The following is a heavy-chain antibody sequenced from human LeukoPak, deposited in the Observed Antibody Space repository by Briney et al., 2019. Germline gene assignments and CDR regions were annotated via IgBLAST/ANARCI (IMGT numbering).Heavy chain of an antibody. V-gene: IGHV3-7*01. Sequence: GGSLRLSCAASGFTFSTYWMSWVRQAPGKGLEWVANINQDGSATNYVDSAKGRFIVSRDNAKNSVFLQMSSLRAEDTAVYYCAIAAGWEQAYWGQGTQVTVSS. D-gene: IGHD1-26*01. J-gene: IGHJ4*02. CDR3: AIAAGWEQAY. CDR1: GFTFSTYW. CDR2: INQDGSAT.